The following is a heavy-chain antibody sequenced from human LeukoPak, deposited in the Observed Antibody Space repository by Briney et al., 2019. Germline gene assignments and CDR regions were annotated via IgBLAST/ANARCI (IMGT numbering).Heavy chain of an antibody. CDR2: IYYSGST. J-gene: IGHJ4*02. D-gene: IGHD6-13*01. Sequence: PSETLSLTCTVSGGSISSSSFYWGWIRQPPGKGLEWIGSIYYSGSTYYNPSLKSRVTISVDTSKNQFSLNLNSVTAADTALYYCARHGGSSGWYHFDYWGQGTLVTVSS. CDR1: GGSISSSSFY. CDR3: ARHGGSSGWYHFDY. V-gene: IGHV4-39*01.